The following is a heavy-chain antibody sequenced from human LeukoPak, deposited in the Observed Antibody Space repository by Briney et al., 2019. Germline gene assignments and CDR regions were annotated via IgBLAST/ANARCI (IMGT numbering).Heavy chain of an antibody. CDR3: ARRVVRGVRGNWFDP. V-gene: IGHV1-69*05. J-gene: IGHJ5*02. Sequence: SVKVSCKASGGTFSSYAISWVRQAPGQGLEWMGGIIPTFGTANYTQKFQGRVTITTDESTSTAYMELSSLRSEDTAVYYCARRVVRGVRGNWFDPWGQGTLVTVSS. D-gene: IGHD3-10*01. CDR1: GGTFSSYA. CDR2: IIPTFGTA.